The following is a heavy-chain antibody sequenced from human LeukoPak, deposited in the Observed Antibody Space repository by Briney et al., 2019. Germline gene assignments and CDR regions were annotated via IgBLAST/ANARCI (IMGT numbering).Heavy chain of an antibody. V-gene: IGHV1-46*02. CDR2: INPSVDST. J-gene: IGHJ4*02. Sequence: ASVMVSFKASGYTFNINHMHWERQAPGHGLEWMGKINPSVDSTSYAQKFQGRVTMTRDTSTSTVYMDLSSLTSEDTAVYYCARDWHFDYWGQGTLVTVSS. CDR3: ARDWHFDY. CDR1: GYTFNINH.